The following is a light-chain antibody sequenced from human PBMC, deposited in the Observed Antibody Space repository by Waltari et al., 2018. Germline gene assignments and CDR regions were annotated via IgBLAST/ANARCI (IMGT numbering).Light chain of an antibody. CDR1: SPNIGSNP. V-gene: IGLV1-44*01. J-gene: IGLJ1*01. CDR3: AAWDDSLNGPV. CDR2: SNN. Sequence: QSVLTQPPSASGPPGQSVTISSAGSSPNIGSNPVNWYQQLPGTAPKLLIYSNNQRPSGVPDRFSGSKSGTSASLAISGLQSEDEADYYCAAWDDSLNGPVFGTGTKVTVL.